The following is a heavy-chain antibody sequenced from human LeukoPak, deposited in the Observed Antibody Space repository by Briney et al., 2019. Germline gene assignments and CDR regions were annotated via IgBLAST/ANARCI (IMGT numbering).Heavy chain of an antibody. CDR3: ARNNGMDV. J-gene: IGHJ6*02. Sequence: GGSLRLSCAASGFALSSHWLTWVRQVPGRGPEWVANVNRDGSETYYLDSVKGRFTISKDNAKNSLYLQMNSLRAEDTALYHCARNNGMDVWGQGTTVIVSS. CDR2: VNRDGSET. V-gene: IGHV3-7*03. CDR1: GFALSSHW.